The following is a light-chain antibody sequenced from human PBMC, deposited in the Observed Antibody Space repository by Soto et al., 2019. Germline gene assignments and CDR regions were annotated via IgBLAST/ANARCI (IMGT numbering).Light chain of an antibody. V-gene: IGLV2-14*03. Sequence: QSALTQPASVSGFLGQSITISCTGTSNDIGGYKYVSWYQHHPGQAPKLIIYDVSDRPSGVSDRFSGSKSGNTASLTISVLQAEDEADYYCSSFTRTNPDVFATGTKVTVL. J-gene: IGLJ1*01. CDR1: SNDIGGYKY. CDR3: SSFTRTNPDV. CDR2: DVS.